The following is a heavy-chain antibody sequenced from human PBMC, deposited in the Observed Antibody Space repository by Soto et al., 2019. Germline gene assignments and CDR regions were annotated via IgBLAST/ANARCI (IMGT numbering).Heavy chain of an antibody. J-gene: IGHJ6*02. CDR3: ARGFRNGFNV. V-gene: IGHV3-21*01. CDR1: GFTFSGYS. CDR2: ISGPSIYI. D-gene: IGHD2-8*01. Sequence: EVQLVASGGGLVKPGGSLRLSCVASGFTFSGYSINWVRQAPGKGLEWVSYISGPSIYIYYADSVKGRFTISRDNAKRAVYLQMNSLRAEDTAVYYCARGFRNGFNVWGQGTTVSVSS.